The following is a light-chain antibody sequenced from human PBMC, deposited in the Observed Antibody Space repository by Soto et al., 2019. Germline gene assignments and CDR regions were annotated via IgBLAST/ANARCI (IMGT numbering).Light chain of an antibody. CDR1: QSISSW. J-gene: IGKJ4*01. CDR2: DAS. V-gene: IGKV1-5*01. Sequence: DIQMTPSPATLSASVVDRVTITCRASQSISSWLAWYQETPGRATKLLIYDASTLDSGVPSRFSGSGSGTEFTLTISSLQPEDVAAYYCQKYNSAPLTFGGGTKVDI. CDR3: QKYNSAPLT.